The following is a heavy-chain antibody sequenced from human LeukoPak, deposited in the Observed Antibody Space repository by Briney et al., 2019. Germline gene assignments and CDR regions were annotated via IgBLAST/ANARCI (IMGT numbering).Heavy chain of an antibody. CDR3: ARVFLWSIDY. CDR2: ISSSGSTI. CDR1: GFTFSSYE. J-gene: IGHJ4*02. D-gene: IGHD2/OR15-2a*01. Sequence: SGGSLRLSCAASGFTFSSYEMNWVRQAPGKGLEWVSYISSSGSTIYYADSVKGRFTISRDNAKNSLYLQMNSLRAEDTAVYYCARVFLWSIDYWGQGTLVTVSS. V-gene: IGHV3-48*03.